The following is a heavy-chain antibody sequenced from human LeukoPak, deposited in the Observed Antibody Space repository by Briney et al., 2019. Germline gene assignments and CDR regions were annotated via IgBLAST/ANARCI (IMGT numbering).Heavy chain of an antibody. CDR3: ARDKDQYSGYDSGLFDY. CDR2: ISGSGGGT. J-gene: IGHJ4*02. CDR1: GFTFSNYA. Sequence: GGSLRLSCAASGFTFSNYAMNWVRQAPGKGLEWVSGISGSGGGTYYADSVKGRFTISRDNAKNSLYLQMNGLRAEDTALYYCARDKDQYSGYDSGLFDYWGQGTLVTVSS. V-gene: IGHV3-23*01. D-gene: IGHD5-12*01.